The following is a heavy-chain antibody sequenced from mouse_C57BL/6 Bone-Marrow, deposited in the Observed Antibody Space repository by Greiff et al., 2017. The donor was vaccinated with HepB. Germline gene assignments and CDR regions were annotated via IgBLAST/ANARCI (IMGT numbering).Heavy chain of an antibody. J-gene: IGHJ2*01. V-gene: IGHV5-17*01. Sequence: EVNLVESGGGLVKPGGSLKLSCAASGFTFSDYGMHWVRQAPEKGLEWVAYISSGSSTIYYADTVKGRFTISRDNAKNTLFLQMTSLRSEDTAMYYCARPVITTVVAPYFDYWGQGTTLTVSS. CDR2: ISSGSSTI. CDR1: GFTFSDYG. CDR3: ARPVITTVVAPYFDY. D-gene: IGHD1-1*01.